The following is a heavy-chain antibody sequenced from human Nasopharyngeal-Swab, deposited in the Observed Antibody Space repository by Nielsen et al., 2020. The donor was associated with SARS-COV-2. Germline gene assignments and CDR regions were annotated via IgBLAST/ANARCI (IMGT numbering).Heavy chain of an antibody. D-gene: IGHD3-10*01. V-gene: IGHV4-39*07. Sequence: SETLSLTCTVSGGSISSSSYYWGWIRQPPGKGLEWIGSIYYSGSTYYNPSLKSRVTISVDTSKNQFSLKLSSVTAADTAVYYCERYYYGSGPSVFDYWGQGTLVTVSS. J-gene: IGHJ4*02. CDR1: GGSISSSSYY. CDR3: ERYYYGSGPSVFDY. CDR2: IYYSGST.